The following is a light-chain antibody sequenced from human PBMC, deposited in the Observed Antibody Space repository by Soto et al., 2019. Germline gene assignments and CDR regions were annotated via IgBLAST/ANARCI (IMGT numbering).Light chain of an antibody. J-gene: IGKJ5*01. Sequence: EIVLTQSPGTLALSPGERATLSCIASQSVSSSYLAWYQQKPGQAPRLLIYGASGRATGIPDRFSGSWSGTDFTLTISRLEPEDFAVYYCQQYGSSPITFGQGTRLEI. V-gene: IGKV3-20*01. CDR1: QSVSSSY. CDR3: QQYGSSPIT. CDR2: GAS.